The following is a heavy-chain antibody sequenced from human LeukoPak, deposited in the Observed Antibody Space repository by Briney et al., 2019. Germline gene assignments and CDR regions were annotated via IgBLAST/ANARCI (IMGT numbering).Heavy chain of an antibody. Sequence: SETLSLTCTVSGYSISSGSYYWSWIRQPAGKGLEWIGRIYTSGSTNYNPSLKSRVTISVDTSKNQFSLRLTSVTAADTAVYYCARDLDTTVTMKGMDVWGKGTTVTVSS. D-gene: IGHD4-17*01. CDR3: ARDLDTTVTMKGMDV. CDR1: GYSISSGSYY. J-gene: IGHJ6*04. V-gene: IGHV4-61*02. CDR2: IYTSGST.